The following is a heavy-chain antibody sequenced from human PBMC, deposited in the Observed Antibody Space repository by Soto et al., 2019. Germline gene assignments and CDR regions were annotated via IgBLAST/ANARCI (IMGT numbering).Heavy chain of an antibody. D-gene: IGHD5-12*01. CDR3: AKDRTINYSYCGMDV. J-gene: IGHJ6*02. CDR2: ISYDGSNK. Sequence: QVQLVESGGGVVQPGRSLRLSCAASGFTFSSYGMHWVRQAPGKGLEWVALISYDGSNKYYADSVKVRFTISRDSSKNTLYLQMNSLRAEDTAVYYCAKDRTINYSYCGMDVWGQGTTVTVSS. V-gene: IGHV3-30*18. CDR1: GFTFSSYG.